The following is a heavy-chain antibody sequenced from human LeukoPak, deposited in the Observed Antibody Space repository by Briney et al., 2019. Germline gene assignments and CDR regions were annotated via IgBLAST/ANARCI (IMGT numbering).Heavy chain of an antibody. Sequence: GGSLRLSCAASGFTFSRYSMNWVRQAPGKGLEWVSSISTSSSFLYYADSVKGRFTISRDNAKNSLYLQMNSLRAEDTAVYYCAELGITMIGGVWGKGTTVTISS. V-gene: IGHV3-21*01. CDR1: GFTFSRYS. J-gene: IGHJ6*04. D-gene: IGHD3-10*02. CDR2: ISTSSSFL. CDR3: AELGITMIGGV.